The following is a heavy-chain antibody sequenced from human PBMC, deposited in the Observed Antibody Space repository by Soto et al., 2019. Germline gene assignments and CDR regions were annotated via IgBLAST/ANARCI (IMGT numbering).Heavy chain of an antibody. V-gene: IGHV2-5*02. CDR2: IYWDDDK. CDR1: GFSLSTSGVG. CDR3: AHSLYSHYYYSYLAV. J-gene: IGHJ6*03. Sequence: QITLKESGPPLVNPTQTLTLTCTFSGFSLSTSGVGVGWIRQPPGKALEWLALIYWDDDKRYSPSLKSRLTITTDTSKNRVVLTMTNMAPVDTATYYCAHSLYSHYYYSYLAVWGNGTTVTVSS. D-gene: IGHD1-26*01.